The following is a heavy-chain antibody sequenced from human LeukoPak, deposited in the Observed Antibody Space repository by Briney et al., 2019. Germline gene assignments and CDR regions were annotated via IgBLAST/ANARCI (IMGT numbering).Heavy chain of an antibody. CDR2: ISSSSSTI. J-gene: IGHJ4*02. V-gene: IGHV3-48*01. Sequence: GGSLRLSCAASGFTFSSYSMNWVRQAPGKGLEWVSYISSSSSTIYYADSVKGRFTISRDNAKNSLYLQMNSLRAEDTAVYYCAKEIYDILTGYRYFDYWGQGTLVTVSS. CDR1: GFTFSSYS. D-gene: IGHD3-9*01. CDR3: AKEIYDILTGYRYFDY.